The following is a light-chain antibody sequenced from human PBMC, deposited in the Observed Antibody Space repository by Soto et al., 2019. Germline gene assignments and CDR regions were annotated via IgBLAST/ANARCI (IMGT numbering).Light chain of an antibody. Sequence: QSVLTQPPSVSGAPGQRVTISCTGSSSNIGAGYDVYWYQQIPGTAPKLLIYGNSNRPSGVPDRFSGSKSGTSASLSITGLQAEAEADYYCQSYDSSLSGSVVFGGGTKLTVL. CDR2: GNS. CDR3: QSYDSSLSGSVV. CDR1: SSNIGAGYD. J-gene: IGLJ2*01. V-gene: IGLV1-40*01.